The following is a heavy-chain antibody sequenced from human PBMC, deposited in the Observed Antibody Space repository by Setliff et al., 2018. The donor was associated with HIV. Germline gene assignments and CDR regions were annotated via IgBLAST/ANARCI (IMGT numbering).Heavy chain of an antibody. CDR2: IIPILGPA. CDR3: ARGLGNFVPDLIGYFDY. J-gene: IGHJ4*02. CDR1: GYVFTTYV. V-gene: IGHV1-69*13. D-gene: IGHD3-3*02. Sequence: GASVKVSCKASGYVFTTYVINWVRQAPGQGLEWMGGIIPILGPANYAQKFQGRVTITAGEYTTTSYMELRNLRSEDTAIYYCARGLGNFVPDLIGYFDYWGQGTLVTVSS.